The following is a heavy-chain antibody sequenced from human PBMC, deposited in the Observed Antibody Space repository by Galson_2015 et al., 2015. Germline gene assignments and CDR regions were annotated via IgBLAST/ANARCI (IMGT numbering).Heavy chain of an antibody. V-gene: IGHV3-33*01. D-gene: IGHD2-2*01. CDR1: GFTFSSYG. J-gene: IGHJ6*02. CDR2: IWYDGSNK. CDR3: ARDRPVCSRTSCYGPYYYYYGMDV. Sequence: SLRLSCAASGFTFSSYGMRWVRQAPGKGLEWVAVIWYDGSNKYYADSVKGRFTISRDNSKNTLYLQMNSLRAEDTAVYYCARDRPVCSRTSCYGPYYYYYGMDVWGQGTPVTVSS.